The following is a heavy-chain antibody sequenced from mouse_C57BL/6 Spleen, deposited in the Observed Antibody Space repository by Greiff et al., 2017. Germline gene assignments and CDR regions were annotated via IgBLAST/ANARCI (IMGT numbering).Heavy chain of an antibody. V-gene: IGHV5-9-1*02. CDR2: ISSGGDYI. D-gene: IGHD2-4*01. CDR1: GFTFSSYA. Sequence: EVKVVESGEGLVKPGGSLKLSCAASGFTFSSYAMSWVRQTPEKRLEWVAYISSGGDYIYYADTVKGRFTISRDNARNTLYLQMSSLKSEDTAMYYCTRDRGDYDGAWFAYWGQGTLVTVSA. CDR3: TRDRGDYDGAWFAY. J-gene: IGHJ3*01.